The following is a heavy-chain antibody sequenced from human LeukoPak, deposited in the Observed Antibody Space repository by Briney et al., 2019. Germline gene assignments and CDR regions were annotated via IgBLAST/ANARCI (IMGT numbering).Heavy chain of an antibody. V-gene: IGHV1-2*02. D-gene: IGHD3-9*01. CDR3: ARYDNSNKLYAFDI. Sequence: ASVKVSCKASGYTFTGYYMHWVRQAPGQGLEWMGWTNPNSGGTNYAQKFQGRVTMTRDTSISTAYMELSRLRSDDTAVYYCARYDNSNKLYAFDIWGQGTMVTVSS. CDR2: TNPNSGGT. J-gene: IGHJ3*02. CDR1: GYTFTGYY.